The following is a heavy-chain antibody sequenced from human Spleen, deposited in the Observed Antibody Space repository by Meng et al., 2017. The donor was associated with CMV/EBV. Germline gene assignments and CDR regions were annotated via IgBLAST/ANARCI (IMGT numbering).Heavy chain of an antibody. V-gene: IGHV4-59*01. D-gene: IGHD2-2*01. Sequence: SETLSLTCSVSGGSFGNYHWSWVRQSPGKALEWIGYIYYTGSTKYNPSLKSRVVMSVDTSNIQFSLNLNSVTAADTAVYYCARVSGYCSSASCSNYFDFWGQGTLVTVSS. CDR1: GGSFGNYH. CDR2: IYYTGST. CDR3: ARVSGYCSSASCSNYFDF. J-gene: IGHJ4*02.